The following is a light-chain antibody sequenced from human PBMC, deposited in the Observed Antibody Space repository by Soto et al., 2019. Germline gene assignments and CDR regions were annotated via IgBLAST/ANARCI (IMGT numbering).Light chain of an antibody. V-gene: IGLV2-8*01. CDR2: EVT. CDR1: SSDFVPYNY. CDR3: SSFASSNTWV. J-gene: IGLJ3*02. Sequence: QSALTQPPSASGSPGQQVTISCTGTSSDFVPYNYVSCYQQHAGKAPKLVIYEVTKRPSGVPDRFSGSKSANTASLTVSGLQAEDEADYYCSSFASSNTWVFGGGTKVTVL.